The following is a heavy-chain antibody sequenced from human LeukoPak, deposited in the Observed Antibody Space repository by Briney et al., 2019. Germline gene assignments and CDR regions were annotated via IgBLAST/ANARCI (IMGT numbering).Heavy chain of an antibody. CDR1: GFTFSSYA. J-gene: IGHJ5*02. D-gene: IGHD2-2*01. V-gene: IGHV3-30-3*01. CDR2: ISYDGSNK. CDR3: ARGGQLLHNWFDP. Sequence: QTGRSLRLSCAASGFTFSSYAMHWVRQAPGKGLEWVAVISYDGSNKYYADSVKGRFTISRDNSKNTLYLRMNSLRAEDTAVYYCARGGQLLHNWFDPWGQGTLVTVSS.